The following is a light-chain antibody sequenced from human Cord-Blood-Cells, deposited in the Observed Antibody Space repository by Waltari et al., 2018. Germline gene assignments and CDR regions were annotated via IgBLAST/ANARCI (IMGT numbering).Light chain of an antibody. V-gene: IGLV2-14*01. CDR3: SSYTSSSTYWV. Sequence: QSALTQPASVSGSPGPSITISCTGTSSDVGGYNSVSWYQQHPGKAPKLMIYDVSNRPSGVSNRFSGSKSGNTASLTISGLQAEDEADYYCSSYTSSSTYWVFGGGTKLTVL. J-gene: IGLJ3*02. CDR2: DVS. CDR1: SSDVGGYNS.